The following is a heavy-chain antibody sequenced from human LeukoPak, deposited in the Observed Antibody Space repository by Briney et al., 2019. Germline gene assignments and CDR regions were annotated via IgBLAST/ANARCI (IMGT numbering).Heavy chain of an antibody. Sequence: SETLSLTCAVYGGSFSGYYWSWIRQPPGKGLEWIGEINHSGSTNYNPSLKSRVTISVDTSKNQFSLKLSSVTAADTAVCYCARRSIAARLFDYWGQGTLVTVSS. D-gene: IGHD6-6*01. J-gene: IGHJ4*02. CDR1: GGSFSGYY. CDR2: INHSGST. CDR3: ARRSIAARLFDY. V-gene: IGHV4-34*01.